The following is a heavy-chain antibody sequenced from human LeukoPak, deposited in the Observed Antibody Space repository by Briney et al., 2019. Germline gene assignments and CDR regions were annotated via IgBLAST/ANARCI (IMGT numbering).Heavy chain of an antibody. CDR1: GFTFSSYA. V-gene: IGHV3-30*04. CDR3: ARGSGSYTRPVDC. J-gene: IGHJ4*02. D-gene: IGHD1-26*01. Sequence: PGGSLRLSCAASGFTFSSYAMHWVRQAPGKGLEWVAVISYDGSNKYYADSVKGRFTISRDNAKNTVYLQMNSLRAEDTAVYYCARGSGSYTRPVDCWGQGSLVTVSS. CDR2: ISYDGSNK.